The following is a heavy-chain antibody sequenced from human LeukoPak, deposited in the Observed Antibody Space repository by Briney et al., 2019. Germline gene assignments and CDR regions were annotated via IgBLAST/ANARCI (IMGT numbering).Heavy chain of an antibody. J-gene: IGHJ4*02. CDR3: SRHPLAAYSSAWVDY. CDR2: IHYSGST. V-gene: IGHV4-39*01. CDR1: GGSISSSSYY. D-gene: IGHD6-19*01. Sequence: TSETLSLTCAVSGGSISSSSYYWGWIRQPPGKGLEWIGFIHYSGSTYSNPSLKSRVTLSVDTSKNQFSLNLSSVTAADTAVYYCSRHPLAAYSSAWVDYWGQGTLVTVSS.